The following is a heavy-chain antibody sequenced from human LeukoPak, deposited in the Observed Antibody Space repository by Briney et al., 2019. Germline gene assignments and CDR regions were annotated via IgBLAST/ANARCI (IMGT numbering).Heavy chain of an antibody. V-gene: IGHV3-53*01. D-gene: IGHD3-10*01. J-gene: IGHJ4*02. CDR1: GLTVRNNY. Sequence: GGSLRLSCAASGLTVRNNYMSWVRQSPGKGLEWVSVIYSDGSTYYEDSVKGRFTISRDTSKNTLSLQMSSLRVEDTAVYFCAREKGRGVISPYYDCWGQGTLVTVSS. CDR3: AREKGRGVISPYYDC. CDR2: IYSDGST.